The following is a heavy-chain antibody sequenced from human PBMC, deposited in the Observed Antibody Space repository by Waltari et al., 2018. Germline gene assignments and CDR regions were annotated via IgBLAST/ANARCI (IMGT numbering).Heavy chain of an antibody. D-gene: IGHD4-17*01. CDR2: IIPIFGTA. CDR1: GGPFSSSA. V-gene: IGHV1-69*01. J-gene: IGHJ3*02. Sequence: QVQLVQSGAEVKKPGSSVKVSCKASGGPFSSSAISWVRQAPGQGLEWMGGIIPIFGTANYAQKFHRVTITADESTSTAYMELSSLRSEDTAVYYCARADYGDAFDIWGQGTMVTVSS. CDR3: ARADYGDAFDI.